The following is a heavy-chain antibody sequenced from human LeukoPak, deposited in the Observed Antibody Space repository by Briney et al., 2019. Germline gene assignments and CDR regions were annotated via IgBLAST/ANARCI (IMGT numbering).Heavy chain of an antibody. J-gene: IGHJ6*03. Sequence: SQTLSLTCTVSGGSISSGGYYWSWIRQPPGKGLEWIGYIYHSGSTNYNPSLKSRVTISVDTSKNQFSLKLSSVTAADTAVYYCARDLVVVPAATHYYYYYYMDVWGKGTTVTVSS. CDR3: ARDLVVVPAATHYYYYYYMDV. V-gene: IGHV4-30-2*01. CDR1: GGSISSGGYY. D-gene: IGHD2-2*01. CDR2: IYHSGST.